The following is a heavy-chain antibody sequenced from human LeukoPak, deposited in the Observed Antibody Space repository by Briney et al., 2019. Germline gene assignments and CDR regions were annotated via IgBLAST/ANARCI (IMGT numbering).Heavy chain of an antibody. CDR1: GFIFNYYA. CDR3: ARDRRRDGNNYLDY. J-gene: IGHJ4*02. D-gene: IGHD5-24*01. V-gene: IGHV3-23*01. CDR2: ISGSDGST. Sequence: PGGSLRLSCATSGFIFNYYAMSWVRQAPGKGLEWVSGISGSDGSTYYADSVKGRFSISRDNSKKTLFLQMNSLRAEDTALYYCARDRRRDGNNYLDYWGQGTLVTVSS.